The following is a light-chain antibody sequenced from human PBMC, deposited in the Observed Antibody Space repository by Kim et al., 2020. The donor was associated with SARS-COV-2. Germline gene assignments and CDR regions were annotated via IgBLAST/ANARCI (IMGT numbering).Light chain of an antibody. CDR2: YDS. CDR3: QVWDSSSDHWV. CDR1: NIGSKS. Sequence: QGKTARITCGRNNIGSKSVSWYRQKPGQAPVLVIYYDSDRPSGIPERFSGANSGNTATLTISRVEAGDEADYYCQVWDSSSDHWVFGGGTQLTVL. J-gene: IGLJ3*02. V-gene: IGLV3-21*04.